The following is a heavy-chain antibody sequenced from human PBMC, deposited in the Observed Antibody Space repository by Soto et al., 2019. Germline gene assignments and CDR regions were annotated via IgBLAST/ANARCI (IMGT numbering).Heavy chain of an antibody. CDR2: INPSGGST. Sequence: ASVKVSCKASGYTFTSYYMHWVRQAPGQGLEWMGIINPSGGSTSYAQKFQGRVTMTRDTSTSTVYMELSSLRSEDTAVYYCASGGSGSYYAYYYMDVWGKGTTVTVS. CDR1: GYTFTSYY. V-gene: IGHV1-46*03. CDR3: ASGGSGSYYAYYYMDV. J-gene: IGHJ6*03. D-gene: IGHD3-10*01.